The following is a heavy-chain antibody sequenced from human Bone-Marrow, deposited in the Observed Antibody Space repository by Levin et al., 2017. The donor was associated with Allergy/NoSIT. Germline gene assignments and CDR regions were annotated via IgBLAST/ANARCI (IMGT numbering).Heavy chain of an antibody. V-gene: IGHV3-30*18. CDR3: AKEVDCSSTSCLPYYYYYYGMDV. J-gene: IGHJ6*02. CDR1: GFTFSSYG. CDR2: ISYDGSNK. Sequence: PGGSLRLSCAASGFTFSSYGMHWVRQAPGKGLEWVAVISYDGSNKYYADSVKGRFTISRDNSKNTLYLQMNSLRAEDTAVYYCAKEVDCSSTSCLPYYYYYYGMDVWGQGTTVTVSS. D-gene: IGHD2-2*01.